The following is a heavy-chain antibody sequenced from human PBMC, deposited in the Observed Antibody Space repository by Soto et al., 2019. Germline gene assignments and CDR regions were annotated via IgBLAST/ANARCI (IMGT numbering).Heavy chain of an antibody. CDR2: ISSGGTTK. Sequence: GGSLRLSCAASGFPFSDYYMSWIRQAPGKGLEWVSYISSGGTTKNYADSVKGRFTISRDNAKKSLYLQMNSLRAEDTAVYFCAPQWHQDYSWGQGTLVTVSS. D-gene: IGHD2-21*01. CDR1: GFPFSDYY. V-gene: IGHV3-11*01. CDR3: APQWHQDYS. J-gene: IGHJ4*02.